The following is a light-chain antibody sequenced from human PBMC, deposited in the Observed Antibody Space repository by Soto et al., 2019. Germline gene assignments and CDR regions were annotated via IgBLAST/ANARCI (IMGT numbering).Light chain of an antibody. CDR3: QQYGSSPPYT. CDR2: GAS. Sequence: EIVLTQSPGTLSLSPGERATLSCRASQSVSSSYLAWYQQKPGQAPRLLIYGASSRATGIPDRFSGSGSGTAFTLTISSLEPEDFAVYYCQQYGSSPPYTFGQGTKLRSN. CDR1: QSVSSSY. J-gene: IGKJ2*01. V-gene: IGKV3-20*01.